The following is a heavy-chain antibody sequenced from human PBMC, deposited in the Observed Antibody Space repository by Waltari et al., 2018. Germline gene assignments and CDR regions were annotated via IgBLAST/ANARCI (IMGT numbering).Heavy chain of an antibody. Sequence: QVQLQESGPGLVKPSQTLSLTCPVSGGSISSGSYYWSWIRQPAGKGLEWIGYIYTSGSTNYNPSLKSRVTISVDTSKNQFSLKLSSVTAADTAVYYCARIQPAANYYYYGMDVWGQGTTVTVSS. CDR1: GGSISSGSYY. D-gene: IGHD2-2*01. CDR2: IYTSGST. J-gene: IGHJ6*02. CDR3: ARIQPAANYYYYGMDV. V-gene: IGHV4-61*09.